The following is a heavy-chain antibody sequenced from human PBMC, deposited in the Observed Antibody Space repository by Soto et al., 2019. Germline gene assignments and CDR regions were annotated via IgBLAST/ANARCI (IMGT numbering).Heavy chain of an antibody. CDR1: GFTFSSYA. CDR2: ISGSGGST. CDR3: AKDCSYDFWSGYGVIDY. V-gene: IGHV3-23*01. J-gene: IGHJ4*02. Sequence: GGSLRLSCAASGFTFSSYAMSWVRQAPGKGLEWVSAISGSGGSTYYADSVKGRFTISRDNSKNTLYLQMNSLRAEDTAVYYCAKDCSYDFWSGYGVIDYWGQGTLVTVSS. D-gene: IGHD3-3*01.